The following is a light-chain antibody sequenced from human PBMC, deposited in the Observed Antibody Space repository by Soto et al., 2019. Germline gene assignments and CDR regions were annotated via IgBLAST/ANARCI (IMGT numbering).Light chain of an antibody. J-gene: IGKJ4*01. CDR3: QQRSNWPPLT. Sequence: EIVLTQSPGTLSLSPGERATLSCRASQKISSYLAWYQQKPGQAPRLLSYDASNRATGIPARFSGSGSGTDFTLTISSLEPEDFAVYYCQQRSNWPPLTFGGGTKVEIK. V-gene: IGKV3-11*01. CDR1: QKISSY. CDR2: DAS.